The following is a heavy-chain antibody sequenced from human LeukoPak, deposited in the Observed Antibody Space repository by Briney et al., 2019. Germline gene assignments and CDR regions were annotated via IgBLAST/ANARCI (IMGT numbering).Heavy chain of an antibody. CDR2: ISYDGSNK. D-gene: IGHD4-17*01. CDR3: ARGMTTVTSDGLKYYYMDV. CDR1: GFTFSSYA. Sequence: PGGSLRLSCAASGFTFSSYAMHWVRQAPGKGLEWVAVISYDGSNKYYADSVKGRFTISRDNSKNTLYLQMNSLRSEDTAVYYCARGMTTVTSDGLKYYYMDVWGKGTTVTISS. V-gene: IGHV3-30*04. J-gene: IGHJ6*03.